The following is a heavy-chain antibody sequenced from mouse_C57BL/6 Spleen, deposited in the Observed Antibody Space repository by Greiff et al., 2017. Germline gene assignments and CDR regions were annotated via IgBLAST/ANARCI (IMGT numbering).Heavy chain of an antibody. D-gene: IGHD2-4*01. V-gene: IGHV5-17*01. CDR1: GFTFSDYG. CDR3: ARDYDYDDYAMDY. J-gene: IGHJ4*01. Sequence: EVKLVESGGGLVKPGGSLKLSCAASGFTFSDYGMHWVRQAPEKGLEWVAYISSGSRTSYYADTVKGRFTISRDNAKNTRFLQMTSLRSEDTAMYYCARDYDYDDYAMDYWGQGTSVTVSS. CDR2: ISSGSRTS.